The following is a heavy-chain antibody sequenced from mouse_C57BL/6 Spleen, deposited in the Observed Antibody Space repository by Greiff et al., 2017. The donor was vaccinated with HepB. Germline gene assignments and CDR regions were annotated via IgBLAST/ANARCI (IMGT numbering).Heavy chain of an antibody. CDR3: ARGGTTSLWYFDV. V-gene: IGHV1-55*01. CDR2: IYPGSGST. Sequence: VQLQQSGPELVKPGASVKISCKASGYAFSSSWITWVKQRPGPGLEWIGDIYPGSGSTNYNEKFKSKATLTVDTSSSTAYMQLSSLTSEDSAVYYCARGGTTSLWYFDVWGTGTTVTVSS. J-gene: IGHJ1*03. D-gene: IGHD1-1*01. CDR1: GYAFSSSW.